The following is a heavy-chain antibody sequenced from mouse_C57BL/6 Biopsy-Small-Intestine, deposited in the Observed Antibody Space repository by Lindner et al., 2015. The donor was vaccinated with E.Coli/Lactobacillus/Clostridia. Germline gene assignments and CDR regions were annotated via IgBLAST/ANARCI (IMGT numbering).Heavy chain of an antibody. Sequence: VQLQESGAEPVRPGASVKLSCTASDFNIEDDYMHWVKQRPEQGLEWIGWIDPENGDTKYASKFQGKATLTADTSSNTAFLQLSRLTSEDTAVYYCTTGIRRNYFSLDFWGQGTSVIVSS. J-gene: IGHJ4*01. D-gene: IGHD2-12*01. CDR3: TTGIRRNYFSLDF. CDR2: IDPENGDT. V-gene: IGHV14-4*01. CDR1: DFNIEDDY.